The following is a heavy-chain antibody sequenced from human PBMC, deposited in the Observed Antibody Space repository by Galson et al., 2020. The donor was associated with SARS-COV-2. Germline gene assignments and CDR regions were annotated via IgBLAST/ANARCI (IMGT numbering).Heavy chain of an antibody. D-gene: IGHD5-18*01. CDR2: IYPGDSDS. Sequence: GESLKISCKGSGYSFINYWIGWVRQMPGKGLEWMGIIYPGDSDSRYSPSFEGQVTISADKSISTAYLQWSSLEASDTAMYYCARSRDGYSGRFDFWGQGTLVTVSS. CDR3: ARSRDGYSGRFDF. CDR1: GYSFINYW. V-gene: IGHV5-51*01. J-gene: IGHJ4*02.